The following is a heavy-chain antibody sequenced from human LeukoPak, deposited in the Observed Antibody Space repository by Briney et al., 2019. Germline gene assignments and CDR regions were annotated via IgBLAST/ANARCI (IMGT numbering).Heavy chain of an antibody. J-gene: IGHJ5*02. D-gene: IGHD2-2*01. V-gene: IGHV4-59*08. Sequence: PSETLSLTCTVSGGSISSYYWSWIRQPPGKGLEWIGYIYYSGSTNYNPSLKSRVTISVDTSKNHLSLKLSSVTAADTAVYYCARSKAHLSTSWYGDWFDPWGQGTLVTVSS. CDR3: ARSKAHLSTSWYGDWFDP. CDR2: IYYSGST. CDR1: GGSISSYY.